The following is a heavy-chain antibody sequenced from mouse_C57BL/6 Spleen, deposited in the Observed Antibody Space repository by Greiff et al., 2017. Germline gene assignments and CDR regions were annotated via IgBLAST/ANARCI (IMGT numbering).Heavy chain of an antibody. D-gene: IGHD3-1*01. CDR3: ARKGGHSSEEFAY. Sequence: VQLQQSGPELVKPGASVKISCKASGYTFTDYYMNWVKQSHGKSLEWIGDINPNNGGTSYNQKFKGKATLTVDKSSSTAYMELRSLTSEDSAVYYCARKGGHSSEEFAYWGQGTLVTVSA. CDR1: GYTFTDYY. V-gene: IGHV1-26*01. CDR2: INPNNGGT. J-gene: IGHJ3*01.